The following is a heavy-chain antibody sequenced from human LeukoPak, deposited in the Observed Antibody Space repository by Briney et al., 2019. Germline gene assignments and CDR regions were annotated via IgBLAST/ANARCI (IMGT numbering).Heavy chain of an antibody. V-gene: IGHV1-69*04. J-gene: IGHJ6*02. Sequence: SVKFSCKASGGTFSSYAISWVRQAPGQGLEFMGMIIPFFGISNYAQKFQGRVTITADKSTSTAYMELSSLRSEDTAVYYCARASGWYEGDYYYYYGMDVWGQGTTVTVSS. CDR1: GGTFSSYA. CDR2: IIPFFGIS. CDR3: ARASGWYEGDYYYYYGMDV. D-gene: IGHD6-19*01.